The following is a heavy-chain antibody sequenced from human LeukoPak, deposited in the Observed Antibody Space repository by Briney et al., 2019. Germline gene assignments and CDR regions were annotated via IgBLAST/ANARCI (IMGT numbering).Heavy chain of an antibody. CDR3: AKDLFLYGSSGYPRCPDY. J-gene: IGHJ4*02. CDR1: GFTFSNYG. V-gene: IGHV3-30*18. Sequence: GRSLRLSCTASGFTFSNYGIHWVRQAPGKGLEWVGVISYDGSNQYYVDSVKGRFSISRDDSKNTAYLQMNNLITEDTAVYYCAKDLFLYGSSGYPRCPDYWGQGTLVTVSS. CDR2: ISYDGSNQ. D-gene: IGHD3-22*01.